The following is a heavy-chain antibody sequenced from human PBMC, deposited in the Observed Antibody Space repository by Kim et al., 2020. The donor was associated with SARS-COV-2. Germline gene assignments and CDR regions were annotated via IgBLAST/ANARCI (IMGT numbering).Heavy chain of an antibody. CDR2: ISGGGGST. D-gene: IGHD6-19*01. CDR1: TFTFSSYA. Sequence: GGSLRLSCAASTFTFSSYAMSWVRQAPGKGLEWVSSISGGGGSTYYADSVKGRFTISRDNSKNTLYLQMNSLRAEDTAVYYCAKDDLAVAGTGWFDPWGQGTLVTVSS. J-gene: IGHJ5*02. V-gene: IGHV3-23*01. CDR3: AKDDLAVAGTGWFDP.